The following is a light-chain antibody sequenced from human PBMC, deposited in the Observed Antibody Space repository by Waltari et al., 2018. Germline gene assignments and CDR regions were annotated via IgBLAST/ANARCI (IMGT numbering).Light chain of an antibody. V-gene: IGKV1-33*01. CDR2: DAS. Sequence: DIQMTQSPSSLSASVGDRVTITCQASQDISNYLNWYQQQPGQAPKLLIYDASNLETGVPSRFSGSGSWTDFTFTISSLQPEDIATYYCQQYDNLPWTFGQGTKVEIK. CDR3: QQYDNLPWT. CDR1: QDISNY. J-gene: IGKJ1*01.